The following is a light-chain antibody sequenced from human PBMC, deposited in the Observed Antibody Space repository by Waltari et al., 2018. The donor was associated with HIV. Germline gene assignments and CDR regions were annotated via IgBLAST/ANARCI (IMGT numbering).Light chain of an antibody. CDR1: SSDVGGYNY. V-gene: IGLV2-11*01. CDR3: YSYAGSLL. CDR2: DVS. J-gene: IGLJ2*01. Sequence: QSALTQPRSVSGSPGQSVTISCTGSSSDVGGYNYVSWYQQHPTKAPKLIICDVSERPSGVPDRFSGSKSGNRASLTISGLQAEDEADYYCYSYAGSLLFGGGTKLTVL.